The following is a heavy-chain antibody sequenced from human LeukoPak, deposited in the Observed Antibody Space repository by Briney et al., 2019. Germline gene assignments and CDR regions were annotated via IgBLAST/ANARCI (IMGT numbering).Heavy chain of an antibody. CDR3: ARDQTTVTTDWFDP. J-gene: IGHJ5*02. Sequence: SETLSLTCAVYGGSFSGYYWSWIRQPPGKGLEWIGEINHSGSPNYNPSLKSRVTISVDTSKNKFSLKLSSVTAADTAVYYCARDQTTVTTDWFDPWGQGTLVTVSS. CDR1: GGSFSGYY. D-gene: IGHD4-17*01. CDR2: INHSGSP. V-gene: IGHV4-34*01.